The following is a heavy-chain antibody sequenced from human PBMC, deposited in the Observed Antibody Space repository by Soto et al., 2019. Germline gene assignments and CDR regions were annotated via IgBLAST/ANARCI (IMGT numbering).Heavy chain of an antibody. V-gene: IGHV1-3*01. CDR1: GYTFTSYA. CDR3: ARDFGYCSGGSCYAVLPDAFDI. J-gene: IGHJ3*02. Sequence: ASVTVSCKASGYTFTSYAMHWVRQAPGQRLEWMGWINAGNGNTKYSQKFQGRVTITRDTSASTAYMELSSLRSEDTAVYYCARDFGYCSGGSCYAVLPDAFDIWGQGTMVTVSS. CDR2: INAGNGNT. D-gene: IGHD2-15*01.